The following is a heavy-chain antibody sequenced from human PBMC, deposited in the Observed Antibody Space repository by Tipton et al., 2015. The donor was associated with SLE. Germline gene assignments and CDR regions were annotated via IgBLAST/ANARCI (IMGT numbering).Heavy chain of an antibody. CDR1: GFTFSSYS. J-gene: IGHJ4*02. V-gene: IGHV3-48*01. CDR3: AAGYSSGWYVGVSFDY. CDR2: ISSSSSTI. D-gene: IGHD6-19*01. Sequence: LSLTCAASGFTFSSYSMNWVRQAPGKGLEWVSYISSSSSTIYYADSVKGRFTISRDNAKNSLYLQMNSLRAEDTAVYYCAAGYSSGWYVGVSFDYWGQGTLVTVSS.